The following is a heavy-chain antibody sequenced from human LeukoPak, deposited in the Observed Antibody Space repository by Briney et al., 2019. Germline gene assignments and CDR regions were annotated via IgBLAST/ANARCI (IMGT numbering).Heavy chain of an antibody. CDR1: GGSISTSTW. Sequence: SETLSLTCAVSGGSISTSTWWTWVRQPPGKGLEWIGEIFYSGSTNSNPSLKSLLTMSVDESKHEFSLKLTSVTAADTAVYYCASGGLVSRYLDHWGQGTLVTVSS. D-gene: IGHD5/OR15-5a*01. V-gene: IGHV4-4*02. CDR3: ASGGLVSRYLDH. J-gene: IGHJ4*02. CDR2: IFYSGST.